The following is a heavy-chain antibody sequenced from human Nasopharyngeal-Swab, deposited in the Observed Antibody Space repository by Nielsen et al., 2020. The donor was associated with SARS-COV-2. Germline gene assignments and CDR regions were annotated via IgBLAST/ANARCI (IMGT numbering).Heavy chain of an antibody. CDR3: ARALGSIAARPRFDP. Sequence: PGKGLEWIGYIYYSGSTNYNPSLKSRVTISVDTSKNQFSLKLSSVTAADTAVYYCARALGSIAARPRFDPWGQGTLVTSPQ. CDR2: IYYSGST. V-gene: IGHV4-59*13. D-gene: IGHD6-6*01. J-gene: IGHJ5*02.